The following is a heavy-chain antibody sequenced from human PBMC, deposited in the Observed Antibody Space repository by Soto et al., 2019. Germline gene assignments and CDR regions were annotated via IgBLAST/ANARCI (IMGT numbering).Heavy chain of an antibody. CDR1: GFTVSDNY. CDR2: IYSGGST. V-gene: IGHV3-53*01. D-gene: IGHD6-19*01. CDR3: ARAGIAVASDAFDI. J-gene: IGHJ3*02. Sequence: GGSLRLSCAASGFTVSDNYMSWVRQGPGKGLEWVSIIYSGGSTYYADSVKGRFTISRDNSKNTLYLQMNNLRDEDTAVYYCARAGIAVASDAFDIWGQGTMVTVSS.